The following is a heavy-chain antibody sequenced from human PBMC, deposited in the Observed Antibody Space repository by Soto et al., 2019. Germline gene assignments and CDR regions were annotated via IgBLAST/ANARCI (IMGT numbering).Heavy chain of an antibody. D-gene: IGHD4-17*01. CDR3: ARMGSPVTTNRLDY. J-gene: IGHJ4*02. CDR2: IYHSGAT. V-gene: IGHV4-4*02. CDR1: GASTSSGDW. Sequence: QGQLQESGPGLVKPSGTLSLTCDVSGASTSSGDWWSWVRQPPGQGLEWIGEIYHSGATNYNPTLESRVTMSVDKSKNQFSLNLTSVTAADTAVYYCARMGSPVTTNRLDYWGQGTLVAVSS.